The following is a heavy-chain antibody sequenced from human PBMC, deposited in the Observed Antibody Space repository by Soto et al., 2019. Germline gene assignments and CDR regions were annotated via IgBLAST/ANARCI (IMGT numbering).Heavy chain of an antibody. V-gene: IGHV3-30-3*02. D-gene: IGHD3-22*01. CDR2: ISYDGSNK. Sequence: GGSLRLSCAASGFTFSSYAMHWVRQAPGKGLEWVAVISYDGSNKYYADSVKGRFTISRDNSKNTLYLQMNSLRAEDTAVYYCAKKGDSSGYYFLFDYWGQGTLVTVSS. CDR1: GFTFSSYA. J-gene: IGHJ4*02. CDR3: AKKGDSSGYYFLFDY.